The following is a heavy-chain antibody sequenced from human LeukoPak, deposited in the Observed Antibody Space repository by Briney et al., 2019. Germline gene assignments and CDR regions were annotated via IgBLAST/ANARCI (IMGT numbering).Heavy chain of an antibody. V-gene: IGHV3-48*02. D-gene: IGHD1-26*01. Sequence: GGSLRLSCAASGFTFSSYSMNWVRQAPGKGLEWVSYISSSSSTIYYADSVKGRFTISRDNAKNSLYLQMNSLRDEDTAVYNCARDGSGSYPSAFDYWGQGTLVTVSS. J-gene: IGHJ4*02. CDR2: ISSSSSTI. CDR3: ARDGSGSYPSAFDY. CDR1: GFTFSSYS.